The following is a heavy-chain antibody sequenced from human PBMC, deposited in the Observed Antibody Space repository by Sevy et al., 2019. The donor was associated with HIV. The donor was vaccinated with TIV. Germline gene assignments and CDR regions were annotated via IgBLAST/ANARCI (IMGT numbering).Heavy chain of an antibody. D-gene: IGHD1-26*01. CDR3: ARAGWELLDAFDI. J-gene: IGHJ3*02. Sequence: GGSLRLSCAASGFTFSSYWMSWVRQAPGKGLERVANIKQDGSEKYYVDSVKGRFTISRDNAKNSLYLQMNSLRAEDTAVYYCARAGWELLDAFDIWGQGTMVTVSS. V-gene: IGHV3-7*03. CDR1: GFTFSSYW. CDR2: IKQDGSEK.